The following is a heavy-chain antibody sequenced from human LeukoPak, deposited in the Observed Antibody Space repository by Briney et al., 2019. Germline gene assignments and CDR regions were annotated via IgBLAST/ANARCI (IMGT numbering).Heavy chain of an antibody. CDR3: ARMYSSGHDAFDI. D-gene: IGHD6-19*01. CDR2: IYSGGST. V-gene: IGHV3-53*01. J-gene: IGHJ3*02. Sequence: GGSLRLSCAASGFTVSSNYMSWVRQAPGKGLEWVSVIYSGGSTYYADSVKGRFTISRDNAKNSLYLQMNSLRAEDTAVYYCARMYSSGHDAFDIWGQGTMVTVSS. CDR1: GFTVSSNY.